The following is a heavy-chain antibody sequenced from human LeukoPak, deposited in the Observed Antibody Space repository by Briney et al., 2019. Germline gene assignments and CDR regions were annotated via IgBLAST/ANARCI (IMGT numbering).Heavy chain of an antibody. CDR1: GFTFSNYD. D-gene: IGHD3-10*01. CDR3: ANYMLRGGRNFDY. CDR2: ISYDGSDK. Sequence: PGGSLRLSCAASGFTFSNYDMHWVRQAPGKGPDWVAVISYDGSDKYYADSVRGRFTISRDNSKNTMYLEMNRLRAEDTALYYCANYMLRGGRNFDYWGQGTLVTVSS. J-gene: IGHJ4*02. V-gene: IGHV3-30*18.